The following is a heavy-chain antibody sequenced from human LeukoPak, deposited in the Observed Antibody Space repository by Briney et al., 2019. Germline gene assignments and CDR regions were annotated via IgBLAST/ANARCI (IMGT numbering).Heavy chain of an antibody. CDR1: GYTFTSYY. V-gene: IGHV1-46*01. J-gene: IGHJ4*02. CDR2: INPSGGST. D-gene: IGHD3-22*01. CDR3: ARGLDYYDTTKGFDY. Sequence: ASVTVSCKASGYTFTSYYIHWVRQAPGQGLELMGLINPSGGSTNYAQKFQGRVAMTRDTSTSTVYMELSSLRSEDTAVYYCARGLDYYDTTKGFDYWGQGTLVTVSS.